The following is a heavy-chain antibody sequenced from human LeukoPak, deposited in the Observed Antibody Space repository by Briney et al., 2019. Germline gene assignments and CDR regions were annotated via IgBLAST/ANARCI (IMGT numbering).Heavy chain of an antibody. Sequence: GGSLRLSCEASGFSFSDAWMSWVRQAPGKGLEWVGRIKSSGDGGTTDYTAPVKGRFTVSRDDSRNTVFLQMNTLKTEDTAVYYCTTDGGYWGQGTLVTVSS. J-gene: IGHJ4*02. CDR1: GFSFSDAW. CDR2: IKSSGDGGTT. V-gene: IGHV3-15*01. D-gene: IGHD2-15*01. CDR3: TTDGGY.